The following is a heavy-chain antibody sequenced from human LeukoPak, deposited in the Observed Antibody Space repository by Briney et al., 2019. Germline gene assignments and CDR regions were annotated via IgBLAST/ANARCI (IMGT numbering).Heavy chain of an antibody. CDR2: IKQDGSEK. D-gene: IGHD3-3*01. CDR1: GFTFSNYW. V-gene: IGHV3-7*01. CDR3: ARDFRFLDDY. J-gene: IGHJ4*02. Sequence: PGGSLRLSCAASGFTFSNYWMTWVRQAPGKGLEWVGNIKQDGSEKYYVDSVKGRFTIPRDNAKNSLYLQMNSLRAEDTAVYYCARDFRFLDDYWGQGTLVTVSS.